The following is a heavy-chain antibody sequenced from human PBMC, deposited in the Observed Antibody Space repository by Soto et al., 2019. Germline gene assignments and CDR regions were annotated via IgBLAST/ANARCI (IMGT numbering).Heavy chain of an antibody. V-gene: IGHV3-30-3*01. CDR3: ARDAEYSSVFDY. D-gene: IGHD6-6*01. CDR2: ISYDGHDK. J-gene: IGHJ4*02. CDR1: GFIFNSYG. Sequence: QVHLVESGGGVVLPARSLRLSCVASGFIFNSYGFHWVRQAPGRGLEWVAAISYDGHDKNYADSVQGRFTISRDNSTNTLFLQMDSLKPEDTALYYCARDAEYSSVFDYWGQGSLVTVSS.